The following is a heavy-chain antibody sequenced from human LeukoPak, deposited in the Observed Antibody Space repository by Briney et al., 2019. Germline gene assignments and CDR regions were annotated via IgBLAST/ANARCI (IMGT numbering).Heavy chain of an antibody. CDR2: IYSGGST. Sequence: PGGSLRLSCAASGFTVSSNYMSWVRQAPGKGLEWVSVIYSGGSTYYADSVKGRFTISRDNSKNTLYLQMNSLRAEDTAVYYCAGCELSLSDAFDIWGQGTMVTVSS. J-gene: IGHJ3*02. D-gene: IGHD3-16*02. CDR3: AGCELSLSDAFDI. CDR1: GFTVSSNY. V-gene: IGHV3-53*01.